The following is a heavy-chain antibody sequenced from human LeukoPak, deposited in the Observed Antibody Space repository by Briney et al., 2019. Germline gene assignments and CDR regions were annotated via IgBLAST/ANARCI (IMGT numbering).Heavy chain of an antibody. CDR1: GGSISSSNW. V-gene: IGHV4-4*02. J-gene: IGHJ3*02. CDR2: IYHSGST. CDR3: ARAAPTLMIVVVINAFDI. Sequence: SGTLSLTCAVSGGSISSSNWWSWVRQPPGKGLEWIGEIYHSGSTNYNPSLKSRVTISVDKSKNQFSLKLSSVTAADTAVYYCARAAPTLMIVVVINAFDIWGQGTMVTVSS. D-gene: IGHD3-22*01.